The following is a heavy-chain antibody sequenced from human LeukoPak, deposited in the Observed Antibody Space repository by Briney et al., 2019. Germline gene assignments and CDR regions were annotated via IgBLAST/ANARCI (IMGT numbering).Heavy chain of an antibody. CDR1: GFTVSSNY. J-gene: IGHJ5*02. CDR2: IYSGGST. Sequence: PGGSLRLSCAASGFTVSSNYMSWVRQAPGKGLEWVSVIYSGGSTYYADSVKGRFTISRDNSKNTLYLQMNSLRAEDTAVYYCARDAVLMVRGVVHRWFDPWGQGTLVTVSS. D-gene: IGHD3-10*01. V-gene: IGHV3-66*01. CDR3: ARDAVLMVRGVVHRWFDP.